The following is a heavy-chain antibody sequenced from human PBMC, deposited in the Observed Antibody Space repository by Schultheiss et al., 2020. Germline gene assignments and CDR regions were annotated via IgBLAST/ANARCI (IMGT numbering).Heavy chain of an antibody. V-gene: IGHV3-33*01. D-gene: IGHD4-17*01. CDR3: ARPPKGRVGDYETHAWFDP. CDR1: GFTFSSYD. CDR2: IWYDGSNK. J-gene: IGHJ5*02. Sequence: GGSLRLSCAASGFTFSSYDMHWVRQATGKGLEWVAVIWYDGSNKYYADSVKGRFTISRDNSKNTLSLQMGSLRAEDIAVYYCARPPKGRVGDYETHAWFDPWGQGTLGTVYS.